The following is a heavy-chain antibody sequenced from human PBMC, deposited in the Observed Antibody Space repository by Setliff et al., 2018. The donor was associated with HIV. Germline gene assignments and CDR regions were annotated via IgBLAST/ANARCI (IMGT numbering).Heavy chain of an antibody. D-gene: IGHD2-15*01. CDR2: INDNGST. J-gene: IGHJ4*02. V-gene: IGHV4-34*01. Sequence: FSDYYMTWIRQPPGNGLELIGEINDNGSTNNNPSLKSRVTISLAASKNQFSLKLRSVTVADTAVYFCARGPVVGFDSWGQGTLVTVSS. CDR1: FSDYY. CDR3: ARGPVVGFDS.